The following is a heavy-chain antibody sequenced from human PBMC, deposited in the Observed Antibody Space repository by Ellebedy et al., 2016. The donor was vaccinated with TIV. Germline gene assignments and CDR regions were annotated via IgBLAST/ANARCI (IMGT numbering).Heavy chain of an antibody. D-gene: IGHD6-19*01. Sequence: GSLRLSXTVSGGSISSYYWSWIRQPPGKGLEWIGNIYYSGSTHYNPSLESRVTISVDTSKNQFSLKLSSVTAADTAVYYCARDGGSSGWTKEFDYWGQGTLVTVSS. V-gene: IGHV4-59*01. J-gene: IGHJ4*02. CDR2: IYYSGST. CDR1: GGSISSYY. CDR3: ARDGGSSGWTKEFDY.